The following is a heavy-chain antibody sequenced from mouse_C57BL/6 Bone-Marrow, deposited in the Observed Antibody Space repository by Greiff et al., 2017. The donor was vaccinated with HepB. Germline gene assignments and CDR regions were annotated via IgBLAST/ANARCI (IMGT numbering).Heavy chain of an antibody. CDR2: ISSGSSTI. V-gene: IGHV5-17*01. CDR1: GFTFSDYG. J-gene: IGHJ3*01. CDR3: AREGYGSSYGFAY. Sequence: EVMLVESGGGLVKPGGSLKLSCAASGFTFSDYGMHWVRQAPEKGLEWVAYISSGSSTIYYADTVKGRFTISRDNAKNTLFLQMTSLRSEDTAMYYCAREGYGSSYGFAYWGQGTLVTVSA. D-gene: IGHD1-1*01.